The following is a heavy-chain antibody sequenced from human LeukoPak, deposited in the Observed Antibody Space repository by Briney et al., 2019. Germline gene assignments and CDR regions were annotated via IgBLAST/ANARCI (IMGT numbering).Heavy chain of an antibody. Sequence: PSETLSLTCAVYGGSFSGYYWSWIRQPPGKGLEWIGEINHSGSTNYNPSLKSRVTISVDTSKNQFSPKLSSVTAADTAVYYCASGAQLRYLLYWGQGTLVTVSS. V-gene: IGHV4-34*01. CDR1: GGSFSGYY. D-gene: IGHD5-24*01. CDR2: INHSGST. J-gene: IGHJ4*02. CDR3: ASGAQLRYLLY.